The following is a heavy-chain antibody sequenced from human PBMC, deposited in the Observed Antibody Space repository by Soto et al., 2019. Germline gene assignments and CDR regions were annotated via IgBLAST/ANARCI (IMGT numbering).Heavy chain of an antibody. CDR2: IIPILGIA. Sequence: QVQLVQSGAEVKKPGSSVKVSCKASGGTFSSYTISWVRPAPGQGLEWMGRIIPILGIANYAQKFQGRVTITADKSTSTAYMELSSLRSEDTAVYYCDCAGGTQDGMDVWGQGTTVTVSS. CDR1: GGTFSSYT. V-gene: IGHV1-69*02. CDR3: DCAGGTQDGMDV. J-gene: IGHJ6*02. D-gene: IGHD3-10*02.